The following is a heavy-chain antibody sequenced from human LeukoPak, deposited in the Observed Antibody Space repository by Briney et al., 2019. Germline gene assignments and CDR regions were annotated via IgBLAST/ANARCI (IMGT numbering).Heavy chain of an antibody. J-gene: IGHJ4*02. CDR3: AKDAEMSYYYDSSGYGPGY. D-gene: IGHD3-22*01. CDR2: ISGSGGST. CDR1: GFTFSAYW. Sequence: PGGSLRLSCAASGFTFSAYWMHWVRQPPGKGLEWVSAISGSGGSTYYADSVKGRFTISRDNSKNTLYLQMNSLRAEDTAVYYCAKDAEMSYYYDSSGYGPGYWGQGTLVTVSS. V-gene: IGHV3-23*01.